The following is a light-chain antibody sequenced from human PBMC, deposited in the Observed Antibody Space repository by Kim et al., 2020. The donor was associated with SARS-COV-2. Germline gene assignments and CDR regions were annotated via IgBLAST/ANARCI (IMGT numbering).Light chain of an antibody. CDR1: QSVFYGSKNKNY. V-gene: IGKV4-1*01. CDR3: QQYYSTPRT. CDR2: WAS. Sequence: DIVLTQSPHSLPVSLGERATINCKSSQSVFYGSKNKNYLAWYQHKPGQPPKLLLYWASTRESGVPDRFSGSGSGTDFTLTISSLQAEDVAVYYCQQYYSTPRTFGQGTKVDIK. J-gene: IGKJ1*01.